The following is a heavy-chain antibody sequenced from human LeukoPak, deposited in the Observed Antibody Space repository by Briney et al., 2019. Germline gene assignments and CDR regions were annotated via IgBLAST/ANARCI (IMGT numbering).Heavy chain of an antibody. CDR3: TTDVNRFMGTASS. CDR1: GFTFSKVW. D-gene: IGHD2-21*02. J-gene: IGHJ5*02. CDR2: IRSKTDGGAS. V-gene: IGHV3-15*01. Sequence: GGSLRLSCAASGFTFSKVWMTWVRQAPGKGLEWVGRIRSKTDGGASEYAAPVKGRFSISRDDSNNTLYLEMISLKAEDTAIYYCTTDVNRFMGTASSWGQGTLVTVSS.